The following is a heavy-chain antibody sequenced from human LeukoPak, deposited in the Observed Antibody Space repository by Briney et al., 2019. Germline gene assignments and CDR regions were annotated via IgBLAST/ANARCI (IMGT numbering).Heavy chain of an antibody. Sequence: ASVMVSCKASGYTFTDYYMHWVRQAPGQGLEWMGIINTSGGSTSSAQKFQGRVIVTRDTSTSTVYMELSSLRSEDTALYYCARDAFLSGSLSPIDYWGEGTLASVSS. V-gene: IGHV1-46*01. J-gene: IGHJ4*02. CDR1: GYTFTDYY. D-gene: IGHD5-12*01. CDR3: ARDAFLSGSLSPIDY. CDR2: INTSGGST.